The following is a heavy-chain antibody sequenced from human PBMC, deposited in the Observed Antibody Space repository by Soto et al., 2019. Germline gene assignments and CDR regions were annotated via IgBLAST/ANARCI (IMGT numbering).Heavy chain of an antibody. Sequence: ASVKVSCKASGYTFTSYAMHWVRQAPGQRLEWMGWINAGNGNTKYSQKFQGRVAITRDTSASTAYMELSSLRSEDTAVYYCSAVTSYYYYYMDVWGKGTTVTVSS. V-gene: IGHV1-3*01. J-gene: IGHJ6*03. CDR3: SAVTSYYYYYMDV. CDR2: INAGNGNT. D-gene: IGHD4-17*01. CDR1: GYTFTSYA.